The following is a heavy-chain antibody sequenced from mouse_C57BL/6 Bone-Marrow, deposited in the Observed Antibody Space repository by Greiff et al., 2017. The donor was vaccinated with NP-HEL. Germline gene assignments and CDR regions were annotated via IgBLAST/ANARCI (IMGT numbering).Heavy chain of an antibody. V-gene: IGHV5-12*01. Sequence: EVMLVESGGGLVQPGGSLKLSCAASGFTFSDYYMYWVRQTPEKRLEWVAYISNGGGSTYYPDTVKGRFTISRDNAKNTLYLQMSRLKSEDTAMYYCARAKGSRSMDYWGQGTSVTVSS. CDR1: GFTFSDYY. D-gene: IGHD1-1*01. CDR2: ISNGGGST. J-gene: IGHJ4*01. CDR3: ARAKGSRSMDY.